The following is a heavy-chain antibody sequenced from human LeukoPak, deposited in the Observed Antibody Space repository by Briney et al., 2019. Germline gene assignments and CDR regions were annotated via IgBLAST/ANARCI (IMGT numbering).Heavy chain of an antibody. D-gene: IGHD3-22*01. CDR2: IIPIFGTA. V-gene: IGHV1-69*05. J-gene: IGHJ4*02. CDR3: ARESYYYDSSGYRYYFDY. CDR1: GGTFSSYA. Sequence: SVKVSCKASGGTFSSYAISWARQAPGQGLEWMGGIIPIFGTANYAQKFQGRVTITTDESTSTAYMELSSLRSEDTAVYYCARESYYYDSSGYRYYFDYWGQGTLVTVSS.